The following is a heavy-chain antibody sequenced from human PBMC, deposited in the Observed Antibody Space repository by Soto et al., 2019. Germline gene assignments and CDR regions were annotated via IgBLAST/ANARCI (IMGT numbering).Heavy chain of an antibody. CDR3: ARRPHCSGGICYYGLDN. CDR1: GYTFTNSD. D-gene: IGHD2-15*01. V-gene: IGHV1-8*01. Sequence: QVQLVQSGAEVKKPGASVKVSCKASGYTFTNSDINWVRQAPGQGLEWMGWMHPDSGHAAYAQKFQGRVTLTTSTSTSKVYMEMRSLGSEDTAVYYCARRPHCSGGICYYGLDNWGQGTLVTVSS. CDR2: MHPDSGHA. J-gene: IGHJ4*02.